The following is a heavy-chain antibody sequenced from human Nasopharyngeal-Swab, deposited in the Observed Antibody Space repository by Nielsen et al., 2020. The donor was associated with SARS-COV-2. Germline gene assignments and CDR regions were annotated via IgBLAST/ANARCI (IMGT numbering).Heavy chain of an antibody. J-gene: IGHJ3*02. CDR2: IYYSGST. Sequence: SETLSLTCTVSGGSISSYYWSWIRQPPGKGLEWIGYIYYSGSTNYNPSLKSRVTISVDTSKNQFSLKLSSVTAADTAVYYCARGSFWYDSSGYPAEGDAFDIWGQGTMVTVPS. D-gene: IGHD3-22*01. CDR3: ARGSFWYDSSGYPAEGDAFDI. CDR1: GGSISSYY. V-gene: IGHV4-59*01.